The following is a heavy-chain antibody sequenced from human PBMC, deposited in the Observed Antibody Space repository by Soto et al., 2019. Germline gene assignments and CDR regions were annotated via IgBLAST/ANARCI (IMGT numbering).Heavy chain of an antibody. CDR2: IYHSGNT. D-gene: IGHD6-13*01. CDR3: ARAGSWYSTSWYYVEY. J-gene: IGHJ4*02. Sequence: QLQLQESGSGLVEPSQTLSLTCAVSGGSISSGGYSWSWIRQPPGKGLEWIGYIYHSGNTHYSQAIKCRVIISLDMSKNQFSLKLTSVTAADTAVYYCARAGSWYSTSWYYVEYWGQGILVTVSS. CDR1: GGSISSGGYS. V-gene: IGHV4-30-2*01.